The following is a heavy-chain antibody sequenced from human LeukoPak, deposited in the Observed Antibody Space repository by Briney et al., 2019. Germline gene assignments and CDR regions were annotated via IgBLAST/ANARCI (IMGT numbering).Heavy chain of an antibody. Sequence: ASVKVSCKASGYTFTSYAMHWVRQAPGQRLEWMGWINAGNGNTKYPQKFQGRVTITRDTSASTAYMELSSLRSEDTAVYYCARETPVYGSGSHGDWGQGTLVTVSS. CDR3: ARETPVYGSGSHGD. CDR2: INAGNGNT. J-gene: IGHJ4*02. CDR1: GYTFTSYA. V-gene: IGHV1-3*01. D-gene: IGHD3-10*01.